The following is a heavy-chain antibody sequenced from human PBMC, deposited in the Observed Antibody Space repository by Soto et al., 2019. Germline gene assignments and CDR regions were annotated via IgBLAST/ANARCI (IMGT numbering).Heavy chain of an antibody. CDR3: SRGRYGDY. CDR1: GYAFTTYG. V-gene: IGHV1-18*01. J-gene: IGHJ4*02. Sequence: QVHLVQSGAEVKKPGASVKVSCKGSGYAFTTYGITLVRQAPGQGLEWMGWISAHNGNTNYAQKLQGRVPVTRDTSPSTAYLELKSPRSDVPAVYSCSRGRYGDYWGQGALVTVSS. CDR2: ISAHNGNT. D-gene: IGHD1-1*01.